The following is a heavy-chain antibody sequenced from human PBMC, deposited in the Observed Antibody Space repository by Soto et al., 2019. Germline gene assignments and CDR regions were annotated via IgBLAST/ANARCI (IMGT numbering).Heavy chain of an antibody. D-gene: IGHD3-16*02. Sequence: ASVKVSCKVSGYTFTSYGISWVRQAPGQGLEWMGWISAYNGNTNYAQKLQGRVTMTTDTSTSTAYMELRSLRSDDTAVYYCARDLGDLGSYRSNWFDPWGQGTLVTVSS. CDR3: ARDLGDLGSYRSNWFDP. V-gene: IGHV1-18*01. J-gene: IGHJ5*02. CDR2: ISAYNGNT. CDR1: GYTFTSYG.